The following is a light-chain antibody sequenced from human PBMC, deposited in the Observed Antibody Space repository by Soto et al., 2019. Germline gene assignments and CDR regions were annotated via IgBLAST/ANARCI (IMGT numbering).Light chain of an antibody. CDR2: EVT. CDR3: SSYSSISALDVI. Sequence: QSALAQPASVSGSPGQSITISCAGTTRDVGGYNYVFWYQHYPGKAPKLIIYEVTDRPSGVSNRFSGSKSGNTASLTSSGLQAEDEAEYYCSSYSSISALDVIFGGGTKLTVL. V-gene: IGLV2-14*01. CDR1: TRDVGGYNY. J-gene: IGLJ2*01.